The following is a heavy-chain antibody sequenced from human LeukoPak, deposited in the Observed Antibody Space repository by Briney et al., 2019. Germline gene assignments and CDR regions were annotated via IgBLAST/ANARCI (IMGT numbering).Heavy chain of an antibody. Sequence: ASGKLSCTASVYTFTSNALQWVRQAPGQTLEWMGWINAVNGNTQYSQKVQVSVTITRDTSASTAYMELSRLRSEDMAEYYCVRDDSSDIWGQGTMVTVSS. V-gene: IGHV1-3*01. J-gene: IGHJ3*02. CDR1: VYTFTSNA. CDR3: VRDDSSDI. CDR2: INAVNGNT. D-gene: IGHD6-6*01.